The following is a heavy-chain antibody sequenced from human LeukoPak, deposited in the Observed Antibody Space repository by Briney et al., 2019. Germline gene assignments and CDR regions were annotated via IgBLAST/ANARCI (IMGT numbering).Heavy chain of an antibody. CDR3: ARDGRFSLDY. D-gene: IGHD1-26*01. Sequence: GGSLRLSCAASGFTFSSYWMHWVRQTPGKGLVWVSRLESDGLTTTYADSVKGRFTISRDNAKNTLYLQMNSLRVEDTAVYYCARDGRFSLDYWGQGILVTASS. CDR1: GFTFSSYW. V-gene: IGHV3-74*03. J-gene: IGHJ4*02. CDR2: LESDGLTT.